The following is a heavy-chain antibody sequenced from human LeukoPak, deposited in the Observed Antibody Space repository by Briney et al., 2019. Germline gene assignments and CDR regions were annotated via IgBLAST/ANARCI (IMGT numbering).Heavy chain of an antibody. CDR1: GYTFDSYG. V-gene: IGHV1-18*01. Sequence: ASVKVSCKASGYTFDSYGISWVRQAPGQGLEWMGWISAYTGDTICAQNLQGRVTMTTDTSTTTAYMELRSLISDDTAVYYCARGGRTTHPDYWGQGTLVTVSS. CDR2: ISAYTGDT. D-gene: IGHD4-4*01. J-gene: IGHJ4*02. CDR3: ARGGRTTHPDY.